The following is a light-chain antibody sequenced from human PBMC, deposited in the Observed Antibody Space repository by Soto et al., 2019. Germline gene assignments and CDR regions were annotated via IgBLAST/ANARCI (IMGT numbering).Light chain of an antibody. CDR3: QQYGRSLPWT. CDR1: QSVSSSY. Sequence: EIVLTQSPGTLSLSPGERATLSCRASQSVSSSYLAWYQQRPGQAPRLLIYGASSRATGIPDRFSGSGSGTDFTLTISRLEPEDFAVYYCQQYGRSLPWTFGQGTQVESK. J-gene: IGKJ1*01. CDR2: GAS. V-gene: IGKV3-20*01.